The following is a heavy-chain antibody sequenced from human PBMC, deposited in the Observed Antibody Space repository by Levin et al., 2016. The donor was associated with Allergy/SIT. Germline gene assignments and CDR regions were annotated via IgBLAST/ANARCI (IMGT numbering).Heavy chain of an antibody. Sequence: VRQAPGKGLEWVGRIKSKGDGATTDHAAPVRGRFTVSRDDSKNTVYLQMNSLQTDDTAMYYCRGLNDWGQGTLVTVSS. CDR2: IKSKGDGATT. J-gene: IGHJ4*02. D-gene: IGHD2-8*01. V-gene: IGHV3-15*01. CDR3: RGLND.